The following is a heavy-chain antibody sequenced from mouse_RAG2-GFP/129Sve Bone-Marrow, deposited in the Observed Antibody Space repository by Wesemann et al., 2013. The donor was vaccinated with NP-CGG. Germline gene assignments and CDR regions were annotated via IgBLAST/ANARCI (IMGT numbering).Heavy chain of an antibody. CDR2: IYPGNGDT. J-gene: IGHJ1*01. CDR3: ASWGYDYGYWYFDV. V-gene: IGHV1-12*01. CDR1: GYTFTSYN. D-gene: IGHD2-4*01. Sequence: QVQLQQPGAELVKPGASVKMSCKASGYTFTSYNMHWVKQTPGQGLEWIGAIYPGNGDTSYNQKFKGKATLTADKSSSTAYMQLSSLTSEDSAVYYCASWGYDYGYWYFDVWGAGTTVTVSS.